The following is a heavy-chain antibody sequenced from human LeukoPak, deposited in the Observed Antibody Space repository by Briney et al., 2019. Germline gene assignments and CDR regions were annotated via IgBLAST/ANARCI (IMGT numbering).Heavy chain of an antibody. D-gene: IGHD3-3*01. V-gene: IGHV4-39*07. Sequence: SETLSLTCTVSGGSISRSRDYWGWIRQPPGKGLEWIGSIYYSGSTYYNPSLTSRVTISIDTSKNQFSLRLSSVAAADTAVCYCAREGSRDFWSGPVYYFDYWGQGTLVTVSS. CDR2: IYYSGST. J-gene: IGHJ4*02. CDR3: AREGSRDFWSGPVYYFDY. CDR1: GGSISRSRDY.